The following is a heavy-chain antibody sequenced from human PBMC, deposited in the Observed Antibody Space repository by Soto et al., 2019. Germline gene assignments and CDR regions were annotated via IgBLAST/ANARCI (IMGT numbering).Heavy chain of an antibody. D-gene: IGHD3-10*01. CDR3: AIRRGHYDSGSHYRHGWFDP. V-gene: IGHV4-59*08. CDR1: GGSISSDY. CDR2: IYSSGST. Sequence: PSETLSLTCTVSGGSISSDYWSWIRQPPGKGMEWIGHIYSSGSTIHNPSLKSRVTISVDTAKNQFSLRLSAVTAADTAVYYCAIRRGHYDSGSHYRHGWFDPWGQGTLVTVSS. J-gene: IGHJ5*02.